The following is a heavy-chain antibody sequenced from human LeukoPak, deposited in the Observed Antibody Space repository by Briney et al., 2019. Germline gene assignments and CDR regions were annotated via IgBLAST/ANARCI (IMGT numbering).Heavy chain of an antibody. CDR3: AKTEQLVQGFDY. D-gene: IGHD6-13*01. J-gene: IGHJ4*02. CDR2: IYSGGNT. Sequence: PGGSLRLSCAASGFTVSSNSMSWVRQAPGKGLEWVSVIYSGGNTYYADSVKGRFTISRDNSKNTLYLQMNSLRAEDTAVYYCAKTEQLVQGFDYWGQGTLVTVSS. V-gene: IGHV3-66*01. CDR1: GFTVSSNS.